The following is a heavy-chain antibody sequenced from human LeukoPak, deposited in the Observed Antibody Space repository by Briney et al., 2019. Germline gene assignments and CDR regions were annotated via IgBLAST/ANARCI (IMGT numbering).Heavy chain of an antibody. CDR3: ARVHFVPAADAAFDI. CDR2: ISSSSSYI. D-gene: IGHD2-2*01. J-gene: IGHJ3*02. CDR1: GFTFSSYS. V-gene: IGHV3-21*01. Sequence: GGSLRLSCAASGFTFSSYSMNWVRQAPGKGLEWVSSISSSSSYIYYADSVKGRFTISRDNAKNSLYLQMNSLRAEDTAVYYCARVHFVPAADAAFDIWGQGTMVTVSS.